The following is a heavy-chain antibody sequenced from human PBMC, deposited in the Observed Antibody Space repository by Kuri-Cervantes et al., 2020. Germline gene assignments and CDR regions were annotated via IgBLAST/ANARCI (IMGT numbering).Heavy chain of an antibody. CDR1: GGTFSSYA. V-gene: IGHV1-18*01. Sequence: ASVKVSCKASGGTFSSYAISWVRQAPGQGLEWMGWISAYNGDTNYAQKLQGRVTMTTDTSTSTAYMELRSLRSDDTAVYYCARTWYSSSWYGYWGQGTLVTVSS. CDR2: ISAYNGDT. J-gene: IGHJ4*02. D-gene: IGHD6-13*01. CDR3: ARTWYSSSWYGY.